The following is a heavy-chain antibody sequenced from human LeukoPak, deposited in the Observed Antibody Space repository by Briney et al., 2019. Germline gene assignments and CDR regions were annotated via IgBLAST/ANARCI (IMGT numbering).Heavy chain of an antibody. D-gene: IGHD5-18*01. CDR2: ISNDGSKK. V-gene: IGHV3-30*18. CDR1: GFTFRSYG. J-gene: IGHJ4*02. CDR3: AKDRYSYAFEYSDS. Sequence: GGSLRLSRAASGFTFRSYGMHWVRKAPGKGLAWVAVISNDGSKKYYADSVKGRFTISRDNSKNTLSLQVSSLRTEDTAVYYCAKDRYSYAFEYSDSWGQGTLVTVSS.